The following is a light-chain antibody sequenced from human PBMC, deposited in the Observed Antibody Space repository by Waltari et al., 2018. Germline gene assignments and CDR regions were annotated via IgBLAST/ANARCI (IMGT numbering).Light chain of an antibody. CDR1: QSVLYNSIHKTY. J-gene: IGKJ1*01. CDR3: QQYYTIPPT. Sequence: DIVMTQSPDSLAVSLGERATINCKSSQSVLYNSIHKTYVAWYQHKPGQSPKLLIYWASTRDSGVPDRFGGSGSGTDFTLTISSLQAEDVAVYYCQQYYTIPPTFGQGTKVEIK. V-gene: IGKV4-1*01. CDR2: WAS.